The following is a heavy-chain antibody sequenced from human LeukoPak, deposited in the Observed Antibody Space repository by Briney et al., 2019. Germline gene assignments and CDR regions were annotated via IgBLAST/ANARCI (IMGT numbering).Heavy chain of an antibody. Sequence: PGGSLRLSCAASGFTFSSYEMNWVRQAPGKGLEWVSYIRSSGSTTYYADSVKGRFTISRDNAKNSLYRQMNSLRAEDTAVYYCARGGYSYGYHYWGQGTLVTVSS. CDR2: IRSSGSTT. CDR1: GFTFSSYE. V-gene: IGHV3-48*03. J-gene: IGHJ4*02. CDR3: ARGGYSYGYHY. D-gene: IGHD5-18*01.